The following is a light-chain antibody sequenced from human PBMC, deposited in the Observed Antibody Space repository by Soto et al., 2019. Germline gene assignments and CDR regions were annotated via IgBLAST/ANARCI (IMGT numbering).Light chain of an antibody. V-gene: IGLV1-40*01. Sequence: QSVLTQPPSVSGAPGQRVAISCTGSSSNIGAEYDVHWYQQLPGTAPKRLIYRDNNRPSVVPVLFSGSKSGTSASLAITGLHPEYEADYYCQSYDSSLTTLVVGTWAKVTL. CDR1: SSNIGAEYD. CDR2: RDN. CDR3: QSYDSSLTTLV. J-gene: IGLJ1*01.